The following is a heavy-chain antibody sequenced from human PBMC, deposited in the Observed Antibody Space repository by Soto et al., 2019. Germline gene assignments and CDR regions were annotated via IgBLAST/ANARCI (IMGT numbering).Heavy chain of an antibody. CDR1: GGTFSSYA. Sequence: QVQLVQSGAEVKKPGSSVKVSCKASGGTFSSYAISWVRQAPGQGLEWMGGIIPIFGTANYAQKFQESVTLLADESTRRAYRGLGRLSAADTGVYYCAGGGGGGYDSSGYLNWFDPWGQGTLVTVSS. CDR2: IIPIFGTA. D-gene: IGHD3-22*01. CDR3: AGGGGGGYDSSGYLNWFDP. J-gene: IGHJ5*02. V-gene: IGHV1-69*01.